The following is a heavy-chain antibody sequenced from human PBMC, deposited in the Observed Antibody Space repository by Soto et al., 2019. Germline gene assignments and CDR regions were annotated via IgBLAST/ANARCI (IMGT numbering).Heavy chain of an antibody. V-gene: IGHV5-51*01. CDR3: ATYYGANSKDALDI. J-gene: IGHJ3*02. CDR2: IFPGHSDT. CDR1: GYIFTNYW. D-gene: IGHD3-10*01. Sequence: PGESLTISCMGSGYIFTNYWIGWVRHMPGKVLEWMRIIFPGHSDTRYSPSFQGPVTISSDKSINTAFLQWTSLKAPDSAIFYCATYYGANSKDALDIWVQGXMVAVSS.